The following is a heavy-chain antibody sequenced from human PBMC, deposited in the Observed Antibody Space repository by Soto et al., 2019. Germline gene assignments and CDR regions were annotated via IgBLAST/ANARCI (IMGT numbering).Heavy chain of an antibody. Sequence: QVRLQEWGPGLVKPSQTLSLKCSVSGGSITTGGRYWSWIRQLPGKGLEWIGDIYYSGNTYYNASLNSRVTISVEPAKNQLSLKLNSVTAADTAVYYCAQALVFTGGDGFDIWGQGRLVTVSS. V-gene: IGHV4-31*02. CDR2: IYYSGNT. CDR3: AQALVFTGGDGFDI. CDR1: GGSITTGGRY. D-gene: IGHD1-1*01. J-gene: IGHJ3*02.